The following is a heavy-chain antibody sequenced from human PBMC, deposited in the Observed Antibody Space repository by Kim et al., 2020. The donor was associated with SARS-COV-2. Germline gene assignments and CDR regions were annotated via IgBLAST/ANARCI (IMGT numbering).Heavy chain of an antibody. CDR1: GGSFSGYY. CDR3: ARERRGVYSGGYFDY. CDR2: INHSGST. J-gene: IGHJ4*02. D-gene: IGHD2-15*01. V-gene: IGHV4-34*01. Sequence: SETLSLTCAVYGGSFSGYYWSWIRQPPGKGLEWIGEINHSGSTNYNPSLKSRVTISVDTSKNQFSLKLSSVTAADTAVYYCARERRGVYSGGYFDYWGQG.